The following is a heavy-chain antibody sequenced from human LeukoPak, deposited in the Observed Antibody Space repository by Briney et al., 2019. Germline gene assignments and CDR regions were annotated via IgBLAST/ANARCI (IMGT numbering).Heavy chain of an antibody. J-gene: IGHJ3*02. V-gene: IGHV4-38-2*02. CDR1: GYSLSNGYY. Sequence: SETLSLTCTVSGYSLSNGYYWGWIRQPPGKGLEWIGSIYHSGSTYYNPSLKSRLTISVDTSRNQFSLKLNSVTAADTAVYYCAKSNGYGLIDIWGQGTMVTVSS. CDR2: IYHSGST. D-gene: IGHD3-22*01. CDR3: AKSNGYGLIDI.